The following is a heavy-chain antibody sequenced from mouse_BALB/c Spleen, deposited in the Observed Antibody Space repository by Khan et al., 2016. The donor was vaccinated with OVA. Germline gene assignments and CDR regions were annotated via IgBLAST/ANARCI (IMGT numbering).Heavy chain of an antibody. Sequence: EVQLVESGPGLVKPSQSLSLTCTVTGYSITSEYAWNWIRQFPGNKLEWMGYINYSGNTRFNPSLKSRTSITRDTSTNQFFLQLNSVTTEDTATYYCARKDYYDYDPFPYWGQGTLVTVSA. CDR2: INYSGNT. D-gene: IGHD2-4*01. CDR1: GYSITSEYA. V-gene: IGHV3-2*02. J-gene: IGHJ3*01. CDR3: ARKDYYDYDPFPY.